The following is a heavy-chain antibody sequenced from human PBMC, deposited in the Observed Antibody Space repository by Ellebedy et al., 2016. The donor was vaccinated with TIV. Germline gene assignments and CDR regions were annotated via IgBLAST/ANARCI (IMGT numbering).Heavy chain of an antibody. J-gene: IGHJ4*02. D-gene: IGHD5-12*01. CDR3: ARAPVRIRSGYGIDY. CDR1: GGTFSSYA. CDR2: ISAYNGNT. Sequence: ASVKVSCKASGGTFSSYAISWVRQAPGQGLEWMGWISAYNGNTNYAQKLQGRVTMTTDTSTSTAYMELRSLRSDDTAVYYCARAPVRIRSGYGIDYWGQGTLVTVSS. V-gene: IGHV1-18*01.